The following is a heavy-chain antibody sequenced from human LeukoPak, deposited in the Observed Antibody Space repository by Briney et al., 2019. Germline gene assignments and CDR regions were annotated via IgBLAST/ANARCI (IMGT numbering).Heavy chain of an antibody. D-gene: IGHD2-2*01. J-gene: IGHJ3*02. CDR2: SIPIFGTA. Sequence: ASVKVSCKASGGTFSSYAINWVRQAPGQGLEWMGGSIPIFGTANYAQKFQGRVTITTDESTSTAYMELSSLRSEDTAVYYCARDLGYCSSTSCPGPYNWNYGAFDIWGQGKMVTVSS. CDR3: ARDLGYCSSTSCPGPYNWNYGAFDI. V-gene: IGHV1-69*05. CDR1: GGTFSSYA.